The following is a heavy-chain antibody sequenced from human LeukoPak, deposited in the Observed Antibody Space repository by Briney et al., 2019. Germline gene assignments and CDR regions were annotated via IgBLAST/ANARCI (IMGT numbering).Heavy chain of an antibody. CDR2: IIPIFGTA. D-gene: IGHD6-13*01. J-gene: IGHJ4*02. CDR3: ATPQYSSSGDYYFDY. V-gene: IGHV1-69*13. Sequence: GASVKVSCKASGGTFSSYAISWVRQAPGQGLEWMGGIIPIFGTANYAQKFQGRVTITADESTSPAYMELSSLRSEDTAVYYCATPQYSSSGDYYFDYWGQGTLVTVSS. CDR1: GGTFSSYA.